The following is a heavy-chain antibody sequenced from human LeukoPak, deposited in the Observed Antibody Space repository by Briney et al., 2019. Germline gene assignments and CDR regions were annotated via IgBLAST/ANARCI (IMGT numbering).Heavy chain of an antibody. J-gene: IGHJ4*02. Sequence: PRASVKVSCTASGYTFTSYGISWVRQAPGQGLEWMGWISAYNGNTNYAQKLQGRVTMTTDTSTSTAYMELRSLRSDDTAVYYCARAVVPTAISAYYFDYWGQGTLVTVSS. CDR1: GYTFTSYG. CDR2: ISAYNGNT. CDR3: ARAVVPTAISAYYFDY. D-gene: IGHD2-2*01. V-gene: IGHV1-18*01.